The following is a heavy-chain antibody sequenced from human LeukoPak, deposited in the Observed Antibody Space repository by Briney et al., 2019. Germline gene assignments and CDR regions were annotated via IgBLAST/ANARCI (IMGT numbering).Heavy chain of an antibody. Sequence: SETLSLTCTVSGGSISSGSYYWSWIRQPAGKGLEWIGRIYTSGSTNYNPSLKSRVTISVDTSKNQLSLKLSSVTAADTAVYYCARDSEDGDDAFDIWGQGTMVTVSS. CDR2: IYTSGST. V-gene: IGHV4-61*02. J-gene: IGHJ3*02. CDR3: ARDSEDGDDAFDI. CDR1: GGSISSGSYY. D-gene: IGHD4-17*01.